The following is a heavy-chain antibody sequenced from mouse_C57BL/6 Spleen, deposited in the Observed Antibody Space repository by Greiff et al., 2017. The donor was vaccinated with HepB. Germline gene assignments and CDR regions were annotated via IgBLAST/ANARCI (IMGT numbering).Heavy chain of an antibody. J-gene: IGHJ2*01. D-gene: IGHD1-1*01. Sequence: VQRVESGAELARPGASVKMSCKASGYTFTSYTMHWVKQRPGQGLEWIGYINPSSGDTKYNQKFKDKATLTADKSSSTAYMQLSSLTSEDSAVYYCAREEVYYGSPYFDYWGQGTTLTVSS. CDR3: AREEVYYGSPYFDY. V-gene: IGHV1-4*01. CDR2: INPSSGDT. CDR1: GYTFTSYT.